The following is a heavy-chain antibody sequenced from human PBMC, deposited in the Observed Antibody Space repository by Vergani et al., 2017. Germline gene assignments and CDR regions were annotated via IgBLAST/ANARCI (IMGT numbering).Heavy chain of an antibody. CDR1: GYTFTGYY. D-gene: IGHD3-16*02. CDR3: AREGFYDYVWGSYRLRGGYYFDY. Sequence: QVQLVQSGAEVKKPGASVKVSCKASGYTFTGYYMHWVRQAPGQGLEWMGWINPNSGGTNYAQKLQGRVTITRDTSASTAYMELSSLRSEDTAVYYCAREGFYDYVWGSYRLRGGYYFDYWGQGTLVTVSS. J-gene: IGHJ4*02. CDR2: INPNSGGT. V-gene: IGHV1-2*02.